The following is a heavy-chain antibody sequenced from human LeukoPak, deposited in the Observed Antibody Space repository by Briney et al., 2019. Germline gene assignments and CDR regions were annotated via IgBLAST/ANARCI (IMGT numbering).Heavy chain of an antibody. J-gene: IGHJ4*02. Sequence: SETLSLTCTASGDSITSGDYYWSWIRQPPGKGLEWIGYIYFSGSTYYNPSLKNRLTISLDTSKNQFSLKLSSVTAADTAVYFCARALVVTALYFDYWGQGTLVTVSS. CDR1: GDSITSGDYY. CDR3: ARALVVTALYFDY. D-gene: IGHD2-21*02. CDR2: IYFSGST. V-gene: IGHV4-30-4*01.